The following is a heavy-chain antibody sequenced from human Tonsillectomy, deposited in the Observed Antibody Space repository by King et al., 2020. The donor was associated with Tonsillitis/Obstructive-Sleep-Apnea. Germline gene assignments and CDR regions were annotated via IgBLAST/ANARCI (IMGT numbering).Heavy chain of an antibody. V-gene: IGHV3-48*01. CDR1: GFTFSSYS. Sequence: QLVQSGGGLVQPGGSLRLSCAASGFTFSSYSMNWVRQAPGKGLEWVSYISSSSSTIYYADSVKGRFTISRDNAKNSLYLQMNSLRAEDTAVYYCARDKEGDMTTGWFDPWGQGTLVTVSS. D-gene: IGHD4-17*01. J-gene: IGHJ5*02. CDR3: ARDKEGDMTTGWFDP. CDR2: ISSSSSTI.